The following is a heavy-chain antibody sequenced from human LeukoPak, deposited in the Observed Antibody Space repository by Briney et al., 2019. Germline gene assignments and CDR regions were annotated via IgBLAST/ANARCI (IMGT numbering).Heavy chain of an antibody. V-gene: IGHV3-48*03. CDR3: ARTGGSYPYYFEY. Sequence: PGRSLRLSCAASGFIFRSYEMNWVRQAPGKGLEWVSYISSSGSTIYYADSVKGRFTLSRDNAKNSLYLQMNSLRAEDTAVYYCARTGGSYPYYFEYWGQGTLVTVSS. D-gene: IGHD1-26*01. CDR1: GFIFRSYE. J-gene: IGHJ4*02. CDR2: ISSSGSTI.